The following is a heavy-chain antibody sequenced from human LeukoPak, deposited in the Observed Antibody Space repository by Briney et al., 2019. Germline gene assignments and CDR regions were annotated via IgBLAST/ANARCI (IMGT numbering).Heavy chain of an antibody. CDR3: ANIGNFLLATDSSDLDV. CDR1: GGSISASGYY. D-gene: IGHD6-19*01. V-gene: IGHV4-30-2*01. CDR2: MYHSGST. J-gene: IGHJ6*04. Sequence: SETLSLTCTVSGGSISASGYYWSWIRQPPGKGLEWIGYMYHSGSTYYNPSLKSRVTISVDRSKNQFSLKLSSVTAADTAVYYCANIGNFLLATDSSDLDVWGKGTTVTVSS.